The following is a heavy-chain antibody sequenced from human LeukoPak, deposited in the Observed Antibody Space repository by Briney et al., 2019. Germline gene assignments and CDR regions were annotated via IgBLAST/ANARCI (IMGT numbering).Heavy chain of an antibody. J-gene: IGHJ6*02. CDR3: ARAGVYFGNYGDYYYGMDV. CDR1: GYTFTGYY. CDR2: INPDSGGT. V-gene: IGHV1-2*04. Sequence: ASVKVSCKASGYTFTGYYMHWVRQAPGQGLEWMGWINPDSGGTNYAQKFQGWVTMTRDTSISTAYMELSRLRSVDTAVYYCARAGVYFGNYGDYYYGMDVWGQGTTVTVSS. D-gene: IGHD4/OR15-4a*01.